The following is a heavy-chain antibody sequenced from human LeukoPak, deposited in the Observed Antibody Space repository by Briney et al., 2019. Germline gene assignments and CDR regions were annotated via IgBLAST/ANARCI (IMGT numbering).Heavy chain of an antibody. V-gene: IGHV4-39*01. J-gene: IGHJ4*02. CDR1: GGSISSSSYY. CDR3: ARHAGSSGWYGHDY. CDR2: IYYSGST. D-gene: IGHD6-19*01. Sequence: SETLSLTCTVSGGSISSSSYYWGWIRQPPGKGLEWIGRIYYSGSTYYNPSLKSRVTISVDTSKNQFSLKLSSVTAPDTAVYYCARHAGSSGWYGHDYWGQGTLVTVSS.